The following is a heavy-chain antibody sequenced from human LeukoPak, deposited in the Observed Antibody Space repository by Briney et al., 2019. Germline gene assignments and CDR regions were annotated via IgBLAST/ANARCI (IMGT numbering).Heavy chain of an antibody. V-gene: IGHV3-7*03. J-gene: IGHJ4*02. CDR3: AGPIAAAGS. Sequence: PGGSLRLSCAASGFTFSSYWMTWVRQAPGKGLEWVASIKPDGSEKYYVDSVKGRFTISRDNAKNSLYLQMNSLRAEDTAVYYCAGPIAAAGSWGQGTLVTVSS. D-gene: IGHD6-13*01. CDR1: GFTFSSYW. CDR2: IKPDGSEK.